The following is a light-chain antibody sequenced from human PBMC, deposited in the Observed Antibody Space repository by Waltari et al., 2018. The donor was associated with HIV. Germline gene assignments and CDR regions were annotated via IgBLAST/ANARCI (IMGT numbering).Light chain of an antibody. J-gene: IGLJ2*01. V-gene: IGLV7-46*01. CDR2: DTS. Sequence: AVVTQEPSLTVSPGGTVTLTCGSSTGAVTSGHSPYWFQQRPGQAPRTLIHDTSNKHSWTPARFSGSLLGGKAALTLSGAQPEDEAEYYFLLSYGGPRVFGGGTKLTVL. CDR1: TGAVTSGHS. CDR3: LLSYGGPRV.